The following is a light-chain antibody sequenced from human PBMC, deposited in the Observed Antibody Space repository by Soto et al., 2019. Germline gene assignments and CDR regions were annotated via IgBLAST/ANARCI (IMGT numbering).Light chain of an antibody. CDR2: YDS. J-gene: IGLJ2*01. Sequence: SYELTQPPSVSVAPGKTASITCGGNNIGSKSVHWYQQKPDQAPVLVIYYDSDRPSGIPERFSGSNSGNTATLTISRVEAGDEVDYYCQVWDNSSDHVVFGGGTKLTVL. CDR1: NIGSKS. CDR3: QVWDNSSDHVV. V-gene: IGLV3-21*04.